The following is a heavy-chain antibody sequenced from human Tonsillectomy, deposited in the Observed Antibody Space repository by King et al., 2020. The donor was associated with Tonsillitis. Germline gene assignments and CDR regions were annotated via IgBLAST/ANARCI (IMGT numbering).Heavy chain of an antibody. V-gene: IGHV3-23*03. CDR2: IYSGGSST. Sequence: VQLVESGGGLVQPGGSLRLSCAASGFTFSSYAMSWVRQAPGKGLEWVSVIYSGGSSTYYADSVKGRFTISRDNSKNTLYLQMNSLRAEDTAVYYCAKDWPAYCGGVCYSHGFDYWGQGTLVTVSS. J-gene: IGHJ4*02. D-gene: IGHD2-21*02. CDR3: AKDWPAYCGGVCYSHGFDY. CDR1: GFTFSSYA.